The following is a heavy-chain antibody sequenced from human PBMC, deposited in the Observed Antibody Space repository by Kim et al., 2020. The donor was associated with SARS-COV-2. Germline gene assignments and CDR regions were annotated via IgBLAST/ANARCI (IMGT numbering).Heavy chain of an antibody. Sequence: GGSLRLSCAASGFTFSAYWMHWVRQGPGKGLVWVSRISSDGSGAKYADSVKGRFTISRDNAKNTLYLQMNSLRAEDTAVYFCARGLDLWGQGTLVTVSS. J-gene: IGHJ5*02. CDR2: ISSDGSGA. CDR3: ARGLDL. CDR1: GFTFSAYW. V-gene: IGHV3-74*01.